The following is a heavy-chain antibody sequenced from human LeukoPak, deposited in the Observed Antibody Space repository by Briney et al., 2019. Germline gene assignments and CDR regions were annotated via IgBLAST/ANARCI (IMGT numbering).Heavy chain of an antibody. V-gene: IGHV3-48*03. CDR1: GFTFNSYQ. J-gene: IGHJ4*02. Sequence: PGGSLRLSCAASGFTFNSYQMNWVRQAPGKGLEWVSYISSSGSTIYYADSVKGRFTISRDNARNSLYLQMNSLRVEDTAVYFCASGLYGDYIDYWGQGTLVAVSS. CDR3: ASGLYGDYIDY. D-gene: IGHD4-17*01. CDR2: ISSSGSTI.